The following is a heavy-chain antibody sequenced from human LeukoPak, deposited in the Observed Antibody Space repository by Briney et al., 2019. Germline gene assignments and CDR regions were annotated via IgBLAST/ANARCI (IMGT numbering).Heavy chain of an antibody. CDR3: TRVLYVVGARRLNFDY. CDR1: GFTFGDYA. V-gene: IGHV3-49*03. CDR2: IRSKAYGGTT. D-gene: IGHD1-26*01. Sequence: PGGSLRLSCTASGFTFGDYAMSWFRQAPGKGLEWVGFIRSKAYGGTTEYAASVKGRFTISRDDSKSIAYLQMNSLKTEDTAVYYCTRVLYVVGARRLNFDYWGQGTLVTVSS. J-gene: IGHJ4*02.